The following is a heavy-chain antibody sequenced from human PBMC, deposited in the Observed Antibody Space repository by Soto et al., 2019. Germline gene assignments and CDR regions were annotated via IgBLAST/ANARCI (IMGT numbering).Heavy chain of an antibody. J-gene: IGHJ6*02. CDR2: IYYSGST. CDR1: GGSVSSGSYY. D-gene: IGHD3-10*01. CDR3: ARDYYGSGPYYYYGMDV. V-gene: IGHV4-61*01. Sequence: SETLSLTCTVSGGSVSSGSYYWSWIRQPPGKGLEWIGYIYYSGSTNYNPSLKSRVTISGDTSKNQFSLKLSSVTAADTAVYYCARDYYGSGPYYYYGMDVWGQGTTVTVSS.